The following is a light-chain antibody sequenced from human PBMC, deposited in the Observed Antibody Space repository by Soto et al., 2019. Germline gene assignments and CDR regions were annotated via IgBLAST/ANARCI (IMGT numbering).Light chain of an antibody. CDR2: GAS. CDR1: QSVSSN. Sequence: EIVMTQSLATLSVSPGERATLSCRASQSVSSNLAWYQQKPGQAPRLLIYGASTRATGIPARFSGSGSGTEFTLTISSLQSEDFAVYYCQQYNNWPAATFGQGTKLEIK. J-gene: IGKJ2*01. V-gene: IGKV3-15*01. CDR3: QQYNNWPAAT.